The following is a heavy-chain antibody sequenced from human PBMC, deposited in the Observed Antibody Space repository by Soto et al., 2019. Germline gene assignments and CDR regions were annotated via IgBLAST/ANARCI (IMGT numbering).Heavy chain of an antibody. CDR3: ARDTGNRRDGMDV. D-gene: IGHD1-1*01. CDR1: GFIFSDSW. J-gene: IGHJ6*02. V-gene: IGHV3-7*03. Sequence: EVQLVESGGGLVQPGGSLRLSCEVSGFIFSDSWMTWVRQAPGKGLEWVASIKEDGSEKHYVGSVKGRCTISRDNAKKSLYLHMNSLRAEDKAVYFCARDTGNRRDGMDVWGQGTTVTVSS. CDR2: IKEDGSEK.